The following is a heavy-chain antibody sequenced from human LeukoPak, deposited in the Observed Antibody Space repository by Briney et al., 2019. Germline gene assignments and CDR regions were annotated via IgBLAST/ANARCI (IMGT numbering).Heavy chain of an antibody. CDR1: GFTFSNYA. J-gene: IGHJ6*03. CDR2: ISASGSST. Sequence: PGGSLRLSCTASGFTFSNYAMTWVRQAPGKGLEWVSVISASGSSTSYADSVKGRFAISSDNSKNTLFLQMNSLGAEDTAVYYCAKEAVWGSYRFYYMDVWGKGTTVTVSS. V-gene: IGHV3-23*01. CDR3: AKEAVWGSYRFYYMDV. D-gene: IGHD3-16*02.